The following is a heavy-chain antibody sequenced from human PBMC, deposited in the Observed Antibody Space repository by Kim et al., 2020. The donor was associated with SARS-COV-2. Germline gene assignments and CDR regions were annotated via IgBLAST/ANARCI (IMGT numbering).Heavy chain of an antibody. CDR2: IYYSGST. CDR1: GGSISSGGYY. D-gene: IGHD2-15*01. V-gene: IGHV4-31*03. CDR3: ARTRRYCSGGSCFDY. J-gene: IGHJ4*02. Sequence: SQTLSLTCTVSGGSISSGGYYWSWTRQHPGKGLEWIGYIYYSGSTYYNPSLKSRVTISVDTSKNQFSLKLSSVTAADTAVYYCARTRRYCSGGSCFDYWGQGPLVTVSS.